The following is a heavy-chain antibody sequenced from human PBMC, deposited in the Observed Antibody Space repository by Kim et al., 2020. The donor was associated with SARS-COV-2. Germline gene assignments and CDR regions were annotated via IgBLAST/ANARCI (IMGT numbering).Heavy chain of an antibody. CDR3: ARFMGYGMDV. Sequence: SETLSLTCTVSGGSISSHYWSWIRQPPGKGLELIGYSYYSGSTNYNPSLKSRVTISVDTSKNQFSLKLSSVTAADTAVYYCARFMGYGMDVWGQGTTVTVSS. CDR2: SYYSGST. V-gene: IGHV4-59*11. J-gene: IGHJ6*02. CDR1: GGSISSHY. D-gene: IGHD6-13*01.